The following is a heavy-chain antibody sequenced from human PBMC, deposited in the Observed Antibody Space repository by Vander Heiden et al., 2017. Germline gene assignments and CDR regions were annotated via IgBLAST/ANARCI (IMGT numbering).Heavy chain of an antibody. Sequence: DVQLLESGGGLVQPGGSLRLSCAASGFSFSSFVMSWVRQAPGKGLEWVSLISRSCDSTQYADPVKGRFTISRDNSKNMLYLQMNTLRAEDTAVYYCAKDDGGTFLTSYESWGQGTLVTVSS. D-gene: IGHD1-1*01. CDR2: ISRSCDST. CDR3: AKDDGGTFLTSYES. J-gene: IGHJ5*02. CDR1: GFSFSSFV. V-gene: IGHV3-23*01.